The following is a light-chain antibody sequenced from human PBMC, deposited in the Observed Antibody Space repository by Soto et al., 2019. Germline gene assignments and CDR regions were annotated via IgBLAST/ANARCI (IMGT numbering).Light chain of an antibody. CDR1: PSVSSY. Sequence: IQMKNDGSSLSAYLAASVTKHGXASPSVSSYLNWYQQKPGKAPKLLIYSAFSLHSGVPSRFSGSGSGTDFTLTISSLQPEDFATYYCQESYSTPWTSA. V-gene: IGKV1-39*01. J-gene: IGKJ1*01. CDR2: SAF. CDR3: QESYSTPWT.